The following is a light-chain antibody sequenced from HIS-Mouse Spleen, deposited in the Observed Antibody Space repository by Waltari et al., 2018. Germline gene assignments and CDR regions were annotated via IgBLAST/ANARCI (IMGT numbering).Light chain of an antibody. V-gene: IGLV2-14*03. CDR2: DVS. J-gene: IGLJ2*01. CDR3: SSYTSSSFNVV. CDR1: SSDVGGYNY. Sequence: QSALTQPASVSGSPGQSITISCTGTSSDVGGYNYVSWYQKHPGKAPKLMFYDVSNRPAAVSNRFSGSKSGNTASLTISGLQAEDEADYYCSSYTSSSFNVVFGGGTKLTVL.